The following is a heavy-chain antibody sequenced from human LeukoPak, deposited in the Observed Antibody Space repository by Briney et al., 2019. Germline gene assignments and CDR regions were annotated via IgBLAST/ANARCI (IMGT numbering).Heavy chain of an antibody. D-gene: IGHD2-2*01. V-gene: IGHV1-58*01. J-gene: IGHJ5*02. CDR2: IVVGSGNT. Sequence: GASVKVSCKASGFTFSTSAVHWVRQARGQRLEWIGWIVVGSGNTSCAQNFQKRVTFTRDMSTSTAYMELSSLRSEDTAVYYCAADQVPTDSYNWVDPWGQGSQVTVSS. CDR3: AADQVPTDSYNWVDP. CDR1: GFTFSTSA.